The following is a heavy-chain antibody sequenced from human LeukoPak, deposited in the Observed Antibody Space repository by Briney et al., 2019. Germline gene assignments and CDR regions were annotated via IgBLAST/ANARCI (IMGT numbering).Heavy chain of an antibody. J-gene: IGHJ4*02. CDR3: TRDGLIGSGWSFDY. Sequence: PGRSLRLSCTSSAFTIGDYAMSWVRQAPGKGLEWVGFIRTKDYGGTREYAASVKGRFTISRDDSKSIAYLQMNSLKTGDTAVYYCTRDGLIGSGWSFDYWGQGTLVTVSS. CDR1: AFTIGDYA. CDR2: IRTKDYGGTR. V-gene: IGHV3-49*04. D-gene: IGHD6-19*01.